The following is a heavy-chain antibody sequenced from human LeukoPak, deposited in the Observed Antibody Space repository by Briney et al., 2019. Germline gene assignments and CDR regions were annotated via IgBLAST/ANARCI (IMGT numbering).Heavy chain of an antibody. Sequence: GGSLRLSCAASGFTFSSYGMSWVRQAPGKGLEWVAVISYDGSNKYYADSVKGRFTISRDNSKNTLYLQMNSLRAEDTAVYYCAKVYYGSGSYSEDYWGQGTLVTVSS. D-gene: IGHD3-10*01. CDR1: GFTFSSYG. CDR3: AKVYYGSGSYSEDY. J-gene: IGHJ4*02. V-gene: IGHV3-30*18. CDR2: ISYDGSNK.